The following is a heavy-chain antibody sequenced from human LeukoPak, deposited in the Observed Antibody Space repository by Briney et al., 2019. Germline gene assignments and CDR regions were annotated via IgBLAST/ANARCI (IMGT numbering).Heavy chain of an antibody. J-gene: IGHJ4*02. CDR1: GFTFSSYW. D-gene: IGHD3-22*01. V-gene: IGHV3-7*01. CDR2: IKQDGGEK. CDR3: GGINYFDSSGYVDY. Sequence: GGSLRLSCAASGFTFSSYWMSWVRQAPGKRLEWVANIKQDGGEKNYVDSMKGRFTISRDNARNSLYLRMNSLRAEDTAVYCCGGINYFDSSGYVDYWGQGTLVTVSS.